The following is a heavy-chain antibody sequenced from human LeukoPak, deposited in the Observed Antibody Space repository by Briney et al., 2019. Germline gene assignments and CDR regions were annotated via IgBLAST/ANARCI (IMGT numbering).Heavy chain of an antibody. V-gene: IGHV3-74*03. D-gene: IGHD1-7*01. Sequence: GGSLRLSCAASGFSFRSYFMYWVRQAPGKGLVWVSRINTDGRDTEYADPVKGRFTISRDKAKNTLYMQMNSLREEDTAVYYCVAYNWNYPDYWGQGTLVTASS. CDR2: INTDGRDT. CDR3: VAYNWNYPDY. J-gene: IGHJ4*02. CDR1: GFSFRSYF.